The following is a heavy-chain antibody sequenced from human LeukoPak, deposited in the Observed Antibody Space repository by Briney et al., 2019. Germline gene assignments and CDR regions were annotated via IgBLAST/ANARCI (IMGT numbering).Heavy chain of an antibody. Sequence: GRPLRLSCAAAGFTFSSYAMHWVRQAPGKGLEWVAVISYDGSNKCYADSVKGRFTISRDNSKNTLYLQMNSLRAEDTAVYYCASYGNYLGYQLDYWGQGTLVTVSS. D-gene: IGHD4-11*01. CDR2: ISYDGSNK. J-gene: IGHJ4*02. V-gene: IGHV3-30-3*01. CDR3: ASYGNYLGYQLDY. CDR1: GFTFSSYA.